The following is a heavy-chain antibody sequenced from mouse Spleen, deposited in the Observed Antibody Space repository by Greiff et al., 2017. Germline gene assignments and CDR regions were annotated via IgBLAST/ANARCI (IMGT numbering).Heavy chain of an antibody. V-gene: IGHV1-80*01. CDR1: GYAFSNYW. Sequence: QVHVKQSGAELVKPGASVKISCKASGYAFSNYWMNWVKQRPGEDLEWIGQIYPGDGDTNYNGKFRGKATLTADTSSNTIYIQLFSLTSEDSAVYFCARGGNYDDYWGQGTTLTVSS. CDR2: IYPGDGDT. CDR3: ARGGNYDDY. J-gene: IGHJ2*01.